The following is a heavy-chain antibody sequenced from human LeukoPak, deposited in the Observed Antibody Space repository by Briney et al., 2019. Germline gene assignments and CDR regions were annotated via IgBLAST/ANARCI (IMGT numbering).Heavy chain of an antibody. CDR1: GFTFSSYS. V-gene: IGHV3-21*01. Sequence: GGSLRLSCAASGFTFSSYSMNWVRQAPGKGPEWVSSISSTSSYTFYTDSVKGRFTISRDNAKNSLYLQMNSLRAEDTAVYYCARGESSGWYGDFDYWGQGTLVTVSS. CDR2: ISSTSSYT. J-gene: IGHJ4*02. D-gene: IGHD6-19*01. CDR3: ARGESSGWYGDFDY.